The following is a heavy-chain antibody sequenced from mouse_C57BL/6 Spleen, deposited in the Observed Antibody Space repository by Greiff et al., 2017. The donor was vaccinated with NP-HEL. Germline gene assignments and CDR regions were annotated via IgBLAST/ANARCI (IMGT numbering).Heavy chain of an antibody. J-gene: IGHJ4*01. CDR3: ARIPYKEGMDY. CDR2: IWTGGGP. CDR1: GFSLTSYA. D-gene: IGHD1-3*01. Sequence: QVQLKESGPGLVAPSQSLSITCTVSGFSLTSYAISWVRQPPGKGLEWLGVIWTGGGPNYNSALKSRLSISKDNSKSQVFLKMNSLQTDDTARYYCARIPYKEGMDYWGQGTSVTVSS. V-gene: IGHV2-9-1*01.